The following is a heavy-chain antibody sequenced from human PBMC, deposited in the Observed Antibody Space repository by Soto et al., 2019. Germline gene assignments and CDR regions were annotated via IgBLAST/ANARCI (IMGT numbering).Heavy chain of an antibody. J-gene: IGHJ4*02. CDR3: ARGIVGVTTGYYFDS. CDR1: GGSINTYY. CDR2: VYSTGGT. V-gene: IGHV4-4*07. Sequence: QVQLQESGPGLVKPSETLSLTCAVSGGSINTYYWSWIRQPAGKGLEWIGRVYSTGGTSYYPSLKSRVTMSVDTSTNLFSLRLNSVSAADTAVYYCARGIVGVTTGYYFDSWGQGTLVTVSS. D-gene: IGHD1-26*01.